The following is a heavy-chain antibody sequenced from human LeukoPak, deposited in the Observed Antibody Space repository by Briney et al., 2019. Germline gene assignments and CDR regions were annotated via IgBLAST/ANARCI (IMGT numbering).Heavy chain of an antibody. D-gene: IGHD6-19*01. CDR3: ARGTSGWGFDL. V-gene: IGHV3-48*03. CDR1: GFTFSVYE. J-gene: IGHJ5*02. CDR2: ITSGGGTI. Sequence: GGSLRLSCAASGFTFSVYEMNWVRQAPGKGLEWFSYITSGGGTIYYADSVKGRFTISRDNAKNSLYLQMNSLRADDTAVYYCARGTSGWGFDLWGQGTLVTVSS.